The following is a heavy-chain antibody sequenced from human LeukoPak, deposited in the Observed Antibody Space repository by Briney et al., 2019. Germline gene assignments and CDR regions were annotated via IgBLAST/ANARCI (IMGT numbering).Heavy chain of an antibody. CDR2: IYYSGST. CDR3: ARAGGFFSPFGY. V-gene: IGHV4-31*03. CDR1: GGSISSGGYY. D-gene: IGHD3-3*01. J-gene: IGHJ4*02. Sequence: SQTLSLTCTVSGGSISSGGYYWSWIRQHPGKGLEWIGYIYYSGSTYYNPSLKSRVAISVDTSKNQFSLKLSSVTAADTAVYYCARAGGFFSPFGYWGQGTLVTVSS.